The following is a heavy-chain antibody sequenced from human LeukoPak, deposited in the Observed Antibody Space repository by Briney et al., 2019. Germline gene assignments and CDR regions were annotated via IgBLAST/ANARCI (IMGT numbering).Heavy chain of an antibody. V-gene: IGHV4-61*02. CDR2: IYTNGST. CDR3: ARAQGNYYDSSGYPDY. J-gene: IGHJ4*02. CDR1: GDSINSGHYY. Sequence: ASHTLSLTCTVSGDSINSGHYYWRWIRQPAGKGLEWIGRIYTNGSTNYNPSLKNRVTISVDTSKSQFSLKLSYVTAADTGVYYRARAQGNYYDSSGYPDYWGQGTLVTVSS. D-gene: IGHD3-22*01.